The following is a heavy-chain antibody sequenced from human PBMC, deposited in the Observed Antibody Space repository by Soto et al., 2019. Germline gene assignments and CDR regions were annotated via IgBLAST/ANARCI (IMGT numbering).Heavy chain of an antibody. Sequence: EVQLVESGGSLVQPGGSLRLSCAASGFTFSTHTMNWVRQAPGKGLEWLSYISSGSRTIYYADSVMGRFTISRDNAQNYLYLQMHSLRDEDTAVYYCATGSGNGSGYWGQGTLVTVSS. D-gene: IGHD3-10*01. CDR2: ISSGSRTI. J-gene: IGHJ4*02. V-gene: IGHV3-48*02. CDR1: GFTFSTHT. CDR3: ATGSGNGSGY.